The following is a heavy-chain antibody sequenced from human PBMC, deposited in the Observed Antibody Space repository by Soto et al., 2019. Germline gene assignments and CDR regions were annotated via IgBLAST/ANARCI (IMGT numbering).Heavy chain of an antibody. CDR3: AKNQGVELVPLATVDWFDP. D-gene: IGHD1-26*01. Sequence: GGSLRLSCAASGFTFSNYAMSWVRQAPGKGLEWVSAISGSGGSTYYADSVKVRFTISRDNSKNTLYLRMNSLRAEDTAVYHCAKNQGVELVPLATVDWFDPWGQGSVVTVSS. J-gene: IGHJ5*02. V-gene: IGHV3-23*01. CDR2: ISGSGGST. CDR1: GFTFSNYA.